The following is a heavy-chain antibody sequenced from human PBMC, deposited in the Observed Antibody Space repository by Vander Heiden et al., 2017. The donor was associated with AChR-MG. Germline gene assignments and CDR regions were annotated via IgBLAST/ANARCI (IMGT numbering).Heavy chain of an antibody. Sequence: QVRLVESGGGVVQPGRSLGLSCTPSGFTFSTDGIHWVRQAPGKGLEWVAVISNDGSNKYYADSVKGRFTISRDNSKKTFYLQMNSLRAEDTAVYYCTKVSGRTGTYFDYWGQGTLVTVSS. CDR1: GFTFSTDG. CDR3: TKVSGRTGTYFDY. CDR2: ISNDGSNK. J-gene: IGHJ4*02. V-gene: IGHV3-30*18. D-gene: IGHD1-1*01.